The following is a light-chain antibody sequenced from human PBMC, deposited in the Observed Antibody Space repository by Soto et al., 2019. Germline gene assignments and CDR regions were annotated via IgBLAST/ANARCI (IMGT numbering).Light chain of an antibody. CDR1: QRISNN. CDR3: QQYNDWPPFT. CDR2: GAS. Sequence: EVVMTQSPATLSVSPGERATLSCRASQRISNNLAWYQQKPGRAPRLLIYGASTRATGVPDRFSGSRSGTDFTLTISSLQSEDFAVYYCQQYNDWPPFTFGPGTKVDIK. J-gene: IGKJ3*01. V-gene: IGKV3-15*01.